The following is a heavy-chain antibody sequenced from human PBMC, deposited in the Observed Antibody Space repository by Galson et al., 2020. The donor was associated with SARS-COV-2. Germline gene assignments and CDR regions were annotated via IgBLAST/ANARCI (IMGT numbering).Heavy chain of an antibody. CDR2: IRSIGGII. D-gene: IGHD3-10*01. Sequence: GGSLRLSCVTSGFIFSSYSMDWVRQAPGKGLEVVSHIRSIGGIIYYADSVKGRFTISRDNAQNSLYLQMNSLRDEDTAVYYCARGVFYYGSGSQRPYGMDVWGQGTTVTVSS. J-gene: IGHJ6*02. V-gene: IGHV3-48*02. CDR3: ARGVFYYGSGSQRPYGMDV. CDR1: GFIFSSYS.